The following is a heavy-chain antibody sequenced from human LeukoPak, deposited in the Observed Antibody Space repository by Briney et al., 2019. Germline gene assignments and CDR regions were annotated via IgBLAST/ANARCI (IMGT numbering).Heavy chain of an antibody. CDR1: GYTLTSYD. J-gene: IGHJ6*02. D-gene: IGHD2-2*01. Sequence: ASVKVSCKASGYTLTSYDINWVRQATGQGLEWMGWMNPNSGNTGYAQKFQGRVTMTRNTSISTAYMELSSLRSEDTAVYYCARSDCSSTSCYFYYYYYGMDVWGQGTTVTVSS. CDR3: ARSDCSSTSCYFYYYYYGMDV. V-gene: IGHV1-8*01. CDR2: MNPNSGNT.